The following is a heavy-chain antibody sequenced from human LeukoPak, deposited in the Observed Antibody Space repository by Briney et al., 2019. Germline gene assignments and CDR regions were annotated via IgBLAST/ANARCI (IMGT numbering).Heavy chain of an antibody. CDR3: ARVGYSSSSGEDY. CDR1: GGTFSSYA. Sequence: GSSVKVSCKASGGTFSSYAISWVRQAPGQELEWMGGIIPIFGTANHAQKFQGRVTITADEPTSTAYMELSSLRTEDTAVYYCARVGYSSSSGEDYWGQGTLVTVSS. J-gene: IGHJ4*02. V-gene: IGHV1-69*01. CDR2: IIPIFGTA. D-gene: IGHD6-6*01.